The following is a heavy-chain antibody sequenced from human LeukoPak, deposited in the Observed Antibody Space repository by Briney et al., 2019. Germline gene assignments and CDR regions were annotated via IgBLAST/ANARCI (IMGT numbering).Heavy chain of an antibody. CDR3: ARGTILGEWEPTSDAMDV. D-gene: IGHD1-26*01. CDR2: IYTSGST. Sequence: SETLSLTCTVSGGSISSYYWSWIRQPAGKGLEWIGRIYTSGSTNYNPSLKSRVTMSVDTSKNQFSLKLSSVTAADTAVYYCARGTILGEWEPTSDAMDVWGKGTTVTVSS. CDR1: GGSISSYY. J-gene: IGHJ6*03. V-gene: IGHV4-4*07.